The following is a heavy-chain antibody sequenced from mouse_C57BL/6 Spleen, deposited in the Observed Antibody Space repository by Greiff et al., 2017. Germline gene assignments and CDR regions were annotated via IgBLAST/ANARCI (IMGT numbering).Heavy chain of an antibody. Sequence: EVKVEESGGGLVKPGGSLKLSCAASGFTFSSYAMSWVRQTPEKRLEWVATISDGGSYTYYPDNVKGRFTISRDNAKNNLYLQMSHLKSEDTAMYYCARVPDYWGQGTTLTVSS. CDR3: ARVPDY. CDR1: GFTFSSYA. J-gene: IGHJ2*01. CDR2: ISDGGSYT. V-gene: IGHV5-4*03.